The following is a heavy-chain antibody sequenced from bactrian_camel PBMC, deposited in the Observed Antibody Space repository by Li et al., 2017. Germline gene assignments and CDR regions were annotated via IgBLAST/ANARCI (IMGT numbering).Heavy chain of an antibody. D-gene: IGHD1*01. CDR2: VDSDGET. Sequence: VQLVESGGGSVQVGGSLRLSCAASGFTFTDYYMSWVRHSPRKGLEWVVAVDSDGETSFAESVKGRFTISRDNAKNTVYLLMNSLKPEDTAVYYCVKPNPDARGGFDHWGQGTQVTVS. CDR1: GFTFTDYY. V-gene: IGHV3S10*01. CDR3: VKPNPDARGGFDH. J-gene: IGHJ4*01.